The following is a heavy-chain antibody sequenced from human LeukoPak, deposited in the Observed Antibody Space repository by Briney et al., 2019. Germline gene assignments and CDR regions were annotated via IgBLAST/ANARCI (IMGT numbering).Heavy chain of an antibody. CDR2: ISISSNYI. J-gene: IGHJ3*02. CDR1: GFTFSSYS. Sequence: GGSLRLSCAASGFTFSSYSMNWVRQAPGKGLEWVSSISISSNYIYYTDSVKGRCTISRDNGKNSLYLQMNSLRAEDTAVYYCARDRQVVTMAFDIWGQGTMVTVSS. D-gene: IGHD2-21*02. V-gene: IGHV3-21*01. CDR3: ARDRQVVTMAFDI.